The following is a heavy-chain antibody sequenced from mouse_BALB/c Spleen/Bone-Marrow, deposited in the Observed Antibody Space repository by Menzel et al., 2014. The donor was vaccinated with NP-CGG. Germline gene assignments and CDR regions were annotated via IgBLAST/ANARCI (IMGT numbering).Heavy chain of an antibody. Sequence: QVHVKPSGAELVKPGASVKLSCKASGYNFISYWIHWVKQRPGQGLEWIGEINPGNGRTNYNEKFKNKATLTIDKSSSTAYMQLSRLTSEDSAVYYCARWGKGYFDVWGAGTTVTVSS. CDR3: ARWGKGYFDV. V-gene: IGHV1S81*02. CDR1: GYNFISYW. CDR2: INPGNGRT. D-gene: IGHD1-3*01. J-gene: IGHJ1*01.